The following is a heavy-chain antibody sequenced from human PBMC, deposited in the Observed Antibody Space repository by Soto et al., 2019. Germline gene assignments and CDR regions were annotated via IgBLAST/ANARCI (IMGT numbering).Heavy chain of an antibody. CDR3: ARQEYCSGGSCYHPHFEY. J-gene: IGHJ4*02. D-gene: IGHD2-15*01. CDR1: GYSFTSYW. CDR2: IDPSDSYT. Sequence: GESLKISCKGSGYSFTSYWISWVRQMPGKGLEWMGRIDPSDSYTNYSPSFQGHVTISADKSISTAYLQWSSLKASDTAMYYCARQEYCSGGSCYHPHFEYWGQGTLVTVSS. V-gene: IGHV5-10-1*01.